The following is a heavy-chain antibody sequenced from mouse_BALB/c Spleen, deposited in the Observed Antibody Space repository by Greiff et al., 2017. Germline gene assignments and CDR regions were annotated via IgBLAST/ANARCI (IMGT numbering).Heavy chain of an antibody. V-gene: IGHV3-2*02. J-gene: IGHJ4*01. CDR2: ISYSGST. CDR1: GYSITSDYA. CDR3: GRRGDYYAMDY. Sequence: EVKLVESGPGLVKPSQSLSLTCTVTGYSITSDYAWNWIRQFPGNKLEWMGYISYSGSTSYNPSLKSRISITRDTSKNQFFLQLNSVTTEDTATYYCGRRGDYYAMDYWGQGTSVTVSS.